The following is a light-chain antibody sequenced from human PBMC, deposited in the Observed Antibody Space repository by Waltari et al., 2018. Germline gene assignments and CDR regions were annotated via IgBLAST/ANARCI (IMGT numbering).Light chain of an antibody. CDR1: SGHIAGYLY. J-gene: IGLJ2*01. CDR3: TSYTSTNTVI. Sequence: QSALTQPASVSGSPGQSLTLPCTGTSGHIAGYLYVSWYPQHPGKAPKLMIYDVTRWPSGVSNRCSGSKSGNTASLTISGLQAEDEADYYCTSYTSTNTVIFGGGTKVTV. V-gene: IGLV2-14*03. CDR2: DVT.